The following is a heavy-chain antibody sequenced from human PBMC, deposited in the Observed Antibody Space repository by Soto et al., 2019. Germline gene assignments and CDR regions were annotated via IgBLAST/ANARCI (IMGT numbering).Heavy chain of an antibody. V-gene: IGHV1-69*02. Sequence: QVQLVQSGAEVKKPGSSVKVSCKASGGTFSSYTISWVRQAPGQGLEWMGRISPILGIANYAQKFQGRVTITADKSTSTAYMELSSLRAEDTAVYYCARNSDEEGSSLDYWGQGTLVTVSS. CDR1: GGTFSSYT. D-gene: IGHD6-13*01. J-gene: IGHJ4*02. CDR2: ISPILGIA. CDR3: ARNSDEEGSSLDY.